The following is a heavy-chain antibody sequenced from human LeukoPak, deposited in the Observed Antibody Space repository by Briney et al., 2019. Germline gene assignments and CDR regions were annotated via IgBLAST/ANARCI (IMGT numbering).Heavy chain of an antibody. D-gene: IGHD4-23*01. CDR2: ISVYNGNK. J-gene: IGHJ4*02. V-gene: IGHV1-18*01. CDR3: ARVSYGGNSASTY. CDR1: GYTFTSYG. Sequence: GASVKVSCKASGYTFTSYGISWVRQAPGQGLEWMGWISVYNGNKDYAQKFQGTVTMTTDTSTSTAYMELRSLRSDDTAVYHCARVSYGGNSASTYWGQGTLVTVSS.